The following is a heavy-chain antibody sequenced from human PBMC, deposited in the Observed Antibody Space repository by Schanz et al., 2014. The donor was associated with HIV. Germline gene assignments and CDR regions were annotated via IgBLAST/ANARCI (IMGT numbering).Heavy chain of an antibody. CDR3: ARAPPRDSSGYYPFDY. D-gene: IGHD3-22*01. CDR1: GYSFNDYY. J-gene: IGHJ4*02. Sequence: QVQLVQSGSEVGKPGASVRLSCKASGYSFNDYYIHWVRQAPGQGLEWMGWISPDSGATDYAQNFQGRVTMTRHTSMTTVYMDLSRVTSDDTALYFCARAPPRDSSGYYPFDYWGQGTLVTVSS. V-gene: IGHV1-2*02. CDR2: ISPDSGAT.